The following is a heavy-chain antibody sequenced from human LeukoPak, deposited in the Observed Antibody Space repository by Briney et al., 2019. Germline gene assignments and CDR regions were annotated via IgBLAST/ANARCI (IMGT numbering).Heavy chain of an antibody. D-gene: IGHD7-27*01. Sequence: PGGSLRLSCASSGFTFSSYAMSWVRQAPGKGLEWVSAISGSGGSTYYADSVKGRFTISRDNSKNTLYLQMNSLRAEGTAVYYCAKDRGPGDSRYYGMDVWGQGTTVTVSS. J-gene: IGHJ6*02. CDR1: GFTFSSYA. CDR2: ISGSGGST. V-gene: IGHV3-23*01. CDR3: AKDRGPGDSRYYGMDV.